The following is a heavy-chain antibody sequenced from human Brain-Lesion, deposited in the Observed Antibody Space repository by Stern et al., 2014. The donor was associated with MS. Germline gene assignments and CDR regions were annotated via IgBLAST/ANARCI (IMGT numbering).Heavy chain of an antibody. D-gene: IGHD3-3*02. J-gene: IGHJ2*01. CDR2: VYYSGSI. V-gene: IGHV4-31*03. CDR3: ARNPALWYFDL. CDR1: GGSVSSGGYF. Sequence: QVQLQESGPGLVKPLQTLSLTCTVSGGSVSSGGYFWNWIRQHPGKGLEWIGHVYYSGSIASNPSLKSRVTISVDTSKNQFSLRLRSVTAADTAVYYCARNPALWYFDLWGRGTLAAVSS.